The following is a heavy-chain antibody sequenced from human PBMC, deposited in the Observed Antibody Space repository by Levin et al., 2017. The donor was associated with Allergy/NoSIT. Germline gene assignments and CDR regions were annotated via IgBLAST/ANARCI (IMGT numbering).Heavy chain of an antibody. CDR1: GFTFSSYA. CDR2: ISGSGGST. J-gene: IGHJ5*02. V-gene: IGHV3-23*01. D-gene: IGHD1-14*01. Sequence: GESLKISCAASGFTFSSYAMSWVRQAPGKGLEWVSAISGSGGSTYYADSVKGRFTISRDNSKNTLYLQMNSLRAEDTAVYYCAKPPPNLNDPWGQGTLVTVSS. CDR3: AKPPPNLNDP.